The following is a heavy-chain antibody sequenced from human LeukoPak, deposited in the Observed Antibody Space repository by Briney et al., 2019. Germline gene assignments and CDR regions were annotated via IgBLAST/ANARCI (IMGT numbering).Heavy chain of an antibody. J-gene: IGHJ4*02. CDR2: IRYDGSNK. V-gene: IGHV3-30*02. Sequence: PGGSLRLSCAASGFTFSSYGMHWVRQAPGKGLEWVAFIRYDGSNKYYADSVKGRFTISRDNSKNTLYLQMNSLRAEDTAVYYCARENQDYGDYHGSSYVDYWGQGTLVTVSS. D-gene: IGHD4-17*01. CDR3: ARENQDYGDYHGSSYVDY. CDR1: GFTFSSYG.